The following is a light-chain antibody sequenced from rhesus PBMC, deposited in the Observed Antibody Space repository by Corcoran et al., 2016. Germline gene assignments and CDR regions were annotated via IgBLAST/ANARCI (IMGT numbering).Light chain of an antibody. CDR1: QGINTE. CDR2: SAS. J-gene: IGKJ2*01. CDR3: LQDYSVPYS. V-gene: IGKV1-94*01. Sequence: DIHMTQSPSSLSASVGDRVTVTCRASQGINTELSWYQQQPGKAPTLLIYSASSLQTGVSSRFSGSGSGTDYTLTISSLQPEDVASYFCLQDYSVPYSFGQGTKVEIK.